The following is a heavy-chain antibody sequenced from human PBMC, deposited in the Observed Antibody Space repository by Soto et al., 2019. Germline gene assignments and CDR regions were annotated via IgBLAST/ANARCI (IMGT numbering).Heavy chain of an antibody. D-gene: IGHD5-18*01. CDR2: IIPIFGTA. CDR1: GGTFSSYA. J-gene: IGHJ4*02. CDR3: ARAPAGYSYGNPYYFDY. V-gene: IGHV1-69*13. Sequence: SVKVSCKASGGTFSSYAISWVRQAPGQGLEWMGGIIPIFGTANYAQKFQGRVTITADESTSTAYMELNSLRAEDTAVYYCARAPAGYSYGNPYYFDYWGQGTLVTVSS.